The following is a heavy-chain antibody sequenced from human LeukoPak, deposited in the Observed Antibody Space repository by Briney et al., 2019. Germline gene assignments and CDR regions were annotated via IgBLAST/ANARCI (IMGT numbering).Heavy chain of an antibody. D-gene: IGHD2-21*02. V-gene: IGHV3-7*01. CDR3: ARTGADHNDCSLYRWFDP. CDR1: GFTFSSHW. Sequence: PGGSLRLSCAASGFTFSSHWMGWVRQAPGKGLEWVVNIKQDGSEKYYVGSVKGRFTVSRDNAKTSLYLQMNSLRVEDTGVYYCARTGADHNDCSLYRWFDPWGQGTLVTVSS. CDR2: IKQDGSEK. J-gene: IGHJ5*02.